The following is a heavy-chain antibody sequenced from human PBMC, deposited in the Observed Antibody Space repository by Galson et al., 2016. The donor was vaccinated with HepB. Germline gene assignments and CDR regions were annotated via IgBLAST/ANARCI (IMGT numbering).Heavy chain of an antibody. Sequence: SLRLSCAASGFTFSSYAMSWVRQAPGKGLEWVSAISGSGGGTYYADSVKGRFTISRDNSKNAPHLQMNSLRAEDTAMYFCARHFSGTYLGQGTLVTVSS. CDR1: GFTFSSYA. CDR2: ISGSGGGT. D-gene: IGHD2-15*01. CDR3: ARHFSGTY. V-gene: IGHV3-23*01. J-gene: IGHJ4*02.